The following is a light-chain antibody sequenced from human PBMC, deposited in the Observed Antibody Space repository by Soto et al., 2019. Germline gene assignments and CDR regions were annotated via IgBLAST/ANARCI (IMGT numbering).Light chain of an antibody. J-gene: IGKJ1*01. CDR2: GAS. CDR1: QTLNIN. Sequence: EIVMTQSPDTLSVSPGERATLSCRASQTLNINLAWYQQKPGQAPRLLIYGASTRATGFPARFSGSGSGTVFTLTITNLQPEDSAVYYCQQYIDGLTFGQGTXVDIK. CDR3: QQYIDGLT. V-gene: IGKV3-15*01.